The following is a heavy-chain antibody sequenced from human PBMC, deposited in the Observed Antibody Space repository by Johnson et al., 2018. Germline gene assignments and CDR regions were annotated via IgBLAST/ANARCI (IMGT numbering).Heavy chain of an antibody. J-gene: IGHJ6*02. V-gene: IGHV3-9*01. CDR1: GFTFEDYV. CDR3: ARMDV. CDR2: TNWNTGSM. Sequence: EVQLVESGGGLVQPGRSLRLSCAASGFTFEDYVLHWVRQIPGKGLALVSRTNWNTGSMGGADSVKGRCTISRDNAKNSLYLHMNSLRAEDTAVYYSARMDVWGQGTTVTVSS.